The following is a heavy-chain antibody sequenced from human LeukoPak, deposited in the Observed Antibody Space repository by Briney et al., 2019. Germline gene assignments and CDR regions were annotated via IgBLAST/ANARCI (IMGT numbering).Heavy chain of an antibody. CDR1: GITFGNNW. Sequence: GGSLRLSCAASGITFGNNWMHWVRQGPGKGLVWISRINSDGGGAIYADSVKGRFTVSRDNAKNTLYLQMNSLRAEDTAVYYCARVAGSGYYEYYFDYWGQGTLVTVSS. CDR2: INSDGGGA. CDR3: ARVAGSGYYEYYFDY. V-gene: IGHV3-74*01. J-gene: IGHJ4*02. D-gene: IGHD3-22*01.